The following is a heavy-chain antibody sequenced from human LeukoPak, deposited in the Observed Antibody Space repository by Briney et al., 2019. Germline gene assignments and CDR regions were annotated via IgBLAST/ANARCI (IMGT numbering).Heavy chain of an antibody. CDR2: VIITGVST. J-gene: IGHJ3*01. V-gene: IGHV3-23*01. CDR1: GFTFSNYA. Sequence: GGSLRLSCAASGFTFSNYAMSWVRQAPGRGLEWVSTVIITGVSTYYADSLKGRFTISRDNSKNTLYLQMNSLGAEDTAVYYCARNMTSVTTGGDAFDLWGQGTTVTVSS. D-gene: IGHD4-17*01. CDR3: ARNMTSVTTGGDAFDL.